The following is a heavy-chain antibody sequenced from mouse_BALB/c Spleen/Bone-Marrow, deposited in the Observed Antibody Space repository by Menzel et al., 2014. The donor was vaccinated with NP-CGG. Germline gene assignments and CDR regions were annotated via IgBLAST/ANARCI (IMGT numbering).Heavy chain of an antibody. J-gene: IGHJ3*01. CDR2: INPSNGGA. Sequence: QVQLQQSGAELVKPGASVKLSCKASGYTFTSYYMYWVKQRPGQGLEWIGEINPSNGGADFNEKFKIKATLTVDKSSSTAYMQLSILTSEDSAVYYCTTSRGYSWFAYWGQGTLVTVSA. D-gene: IGHD2-2*01. CDR3: TTSRGYSWFAY. CDR1: GYTFTSYY. V-gene: IGHV1S81*02.